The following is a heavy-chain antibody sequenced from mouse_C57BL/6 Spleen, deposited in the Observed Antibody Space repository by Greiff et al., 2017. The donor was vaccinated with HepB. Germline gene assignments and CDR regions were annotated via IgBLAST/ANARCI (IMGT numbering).Heavy chain of an antibody. J-gene: IGHJ3*01. Sequence: EVQRVESGGGLVKPGGSLKLSCAASGFTFSDYGMHWVRQAPEKGLEWVAYISSGSSTIYYADTVKGRFTISRDNAKNTLFLQMTSLRSEDTAMYYCAREDSSGYPWFAYWGQGTLVTVSA. D-gene: IGHD3-2*02. CDR2: ISSGSSTI. CDR1: GFTFSDYG. V-gene: IGHV5-17*01. CDR3: AREDSSGYPWFAY.